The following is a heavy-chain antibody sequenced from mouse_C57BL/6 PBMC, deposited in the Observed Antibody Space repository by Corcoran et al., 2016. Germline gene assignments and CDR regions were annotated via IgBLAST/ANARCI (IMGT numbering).Heavy chain of an antibody. D-gene: IGHD3-2*02. V-gene: IGHV9-3*01. CDR1: GYTFTTYG. CDR3: ARDVAQATYFDY. J-gene: IGHJ2*01. CDR2: INTYSGVP. Sequence: QIQLVQSGPELKKPGETVKISCKASGYTFTTYGLSWVKQAPGKGLKWMGWINTYSGVPTYADDFKGRFAFSLETSASTAYLQRHNLKTEDTATDFCARDVAQATYFDYWGQGTTLTVSS.